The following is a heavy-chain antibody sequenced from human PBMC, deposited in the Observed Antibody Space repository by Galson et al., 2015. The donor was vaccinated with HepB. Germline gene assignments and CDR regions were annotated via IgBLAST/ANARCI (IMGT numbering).Heavy chain of an antibody. CDR2: ISYDGSTK. V-gene: IGHV3-30*18. CDR1: GFTFSSNG. Sequence: SLRLSCAASGFTFSSNGMHWVRQAPGKGLEWVAVISYDGSTKYYADSVKGRFTISRDNSKNTLDLRMNSLRAEDTAVYYCAKEDGEWGRTRSAFDIWGQGTMVTVSS. J-gene: IGHJ3*02. D-gene: IGHD1-26*01. CDR3: AKEDGEWGRTRSAFDI.